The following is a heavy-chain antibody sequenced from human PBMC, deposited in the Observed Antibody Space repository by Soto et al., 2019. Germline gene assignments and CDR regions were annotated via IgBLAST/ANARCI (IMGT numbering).Heavy chain of an antibody. J-gene: IGHJ4*02. Sequence: QVQLVQSGAEVRKPGSSVQVSCKASGGTFYTYTFSWVRQAPGQGLEWMGSITPIYPTTNYAEKFQGRPTVTAAGSTNTAYMELNSLTSDDTAVYYCARIPRYSFPTSDDLDSWGQGTLVTVSS. V-gene: IGHV1-69*15. CDR1: GGTFYTYT. CDR3: ARIPRYSFPTSDDLDS. CDR2: ITPIYPTT. D-gene: IGHD5-18*01.